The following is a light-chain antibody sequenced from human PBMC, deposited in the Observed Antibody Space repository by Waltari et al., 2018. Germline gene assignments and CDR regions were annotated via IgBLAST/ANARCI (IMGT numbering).Light chain of an antibody. V-gene: IGKV1-12*01. CDR3: QQAKNFPRT. CDR2: AAY. Sequence: DIQMTQSPSSVSASVGDRVTIPCRASEAIFKWLAWYQQRPGQAPRLLIYAAYKLQSGVPARFSGSGSGTDFALTISNLQPEDLGTYYCQQAKNFPRTFGQGTKVEIK. CDR1: EAIFKW. J-gene: IGKJ1*01.